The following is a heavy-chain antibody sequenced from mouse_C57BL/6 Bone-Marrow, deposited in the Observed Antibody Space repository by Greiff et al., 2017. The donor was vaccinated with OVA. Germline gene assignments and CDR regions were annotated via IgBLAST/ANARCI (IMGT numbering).Heavy chain of an antibody. D-gene: IGHD1-1*01. J-gene: IGHJ1*03. Sequence: VQLKESGAELVKPGASVKLSCTASGFNIKDYYMHWVKQRTEQGLEWIGRIDPEDGETKYAPKFQGKATITADTSSNTAYLQLNSLTSEDTAVYYCARITTGVAKDWYFDVWGTGTTVTVSS. CDR1: GFNIKDYY. CDR3: ARITTGVAKDWYFDV. CDR2: IDPEDGET. V-gene: IGHV14-2*01.